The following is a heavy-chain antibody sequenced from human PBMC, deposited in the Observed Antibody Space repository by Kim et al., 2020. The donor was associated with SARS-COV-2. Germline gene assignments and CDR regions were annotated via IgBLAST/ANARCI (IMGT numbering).Heavy chain of an antibody. J-gene: IGHJ4*02. D-gene: IGHD3-10*01. Sequence: YSDFVKGQFTISRDNSKNILYMEMNSLRGDDTAVYYCERGDGSGSWRIDYWGQGTLVTVSS. CDR3: ERGDGSGSWRIDY. V-gene: IGHV3-30*01.